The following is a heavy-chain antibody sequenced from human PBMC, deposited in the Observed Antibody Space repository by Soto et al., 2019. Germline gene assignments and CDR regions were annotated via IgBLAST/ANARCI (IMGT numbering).Heavy chain of an antibody. V-gene: IGHV3-30*03. CDR2: ISYDGSNK. CDR1: GFTFSTYG. J-gene: IGHJ4*02. CDR3: AREWLRRLGPDY. D-gene: IGHD5-12*01. Sequence: QVQLVESGGGVVQPGGSLRLSCAASGFTFSTYGMHWVRQAPGKGLEWVAVISYDGSNKYYTDSVKGRFTISRDNPKNTLYLHMNSLRAEDTAVYYCAREWLRRLGPDYWGQGTLVTVSS.